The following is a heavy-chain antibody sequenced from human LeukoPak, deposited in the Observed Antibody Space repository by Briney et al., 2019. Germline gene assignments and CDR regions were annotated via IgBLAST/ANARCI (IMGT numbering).Heavy chain of an antibody. V-gene: IGHV5-51*01. Sequence: GESLKISCKASGYKFPSYWIGWVRQLPGKGLEWVGIIYPSDSDTRYSPSFQGQVTISADKSITTTYLQWSSLKASDTAMYYCARRLGYCSSTSCYLWFDPWGQGTLVTVSS. CDR2: IYPSDSDT. J-gene: IGHJ5*02. D-gene: IGHD2-2*01. CDR1: GYKFPSYW. CDR3: ARRLGYCSSTSCYLWFDP.